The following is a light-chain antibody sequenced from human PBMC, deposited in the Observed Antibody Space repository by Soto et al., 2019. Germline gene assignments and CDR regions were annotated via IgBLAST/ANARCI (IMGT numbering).Light chain of an antibody. V-gene: IGKV3-11*01. CDR1: QTVRSS. Sequence: EIVLTQSPATLSLSPGERVTLSCRASQTVRSSLAWYQQKPGQAPRLIIYEASNRATGIPSRFSGSGSGTDFTLTISSLEPEDFAVYYCQQHIGWPLTFGGGTKM. CDR2: EAS. J-gene: IGKJ4*01. CDR3: QQHIGWPLT.